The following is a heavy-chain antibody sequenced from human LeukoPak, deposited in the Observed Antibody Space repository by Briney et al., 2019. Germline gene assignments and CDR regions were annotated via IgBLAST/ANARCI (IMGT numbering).Heavy chain of an antibody. J-gene: IGHJ4*02. CDR2: NSAYNANT. CDR3: ARGLGDGYSYYFDD. Sequence: SVKVSCKASGYTFTSYGISWVRQAPGQGREWMGWNSAYNANTNYAQKLQGRVTMTTDTSTSTAYMELRSLRSDDTAVYYCARGLGDGYSYYFDDGGQGTPVTVSS. V-gene: IGHV1-18*01. CDR1: GYTFTSYG. D-gene: IGHD5-24*01.